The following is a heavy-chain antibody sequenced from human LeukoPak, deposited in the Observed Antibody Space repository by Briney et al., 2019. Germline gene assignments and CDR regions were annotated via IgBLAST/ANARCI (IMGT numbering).Heavy chain of an antibody. Sequence: SETLSLTCAGYGGSFSGYYWSWIRQPPGKGLEWIGEINHSGSTNYNPSLKSRVTISVDTSKNQFSLKLSSVTAADTAVYYCARGGTGIAAAGTSHSTNFDYWGQGTLVTVSS. CDR3: ARGGTGIAAAGTSHSTNFDY. V-gene: IGHV4-34*01. D-gene: IGHD6-13*01. CDR1: GGSFSGYY. CDR2: INHSGST. J-gene: IGHJ4*02.